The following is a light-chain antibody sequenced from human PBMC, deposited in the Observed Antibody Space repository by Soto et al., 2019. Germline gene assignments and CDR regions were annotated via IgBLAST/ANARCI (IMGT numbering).Light chain of an antibody. CDR1: QDIGNS. CDR3: QQYDDLPSIT. V-gene: IGKV1-33*01. J-gene: IGKJ5*01. Sequence: DIQMTQSPSSLSASIGDRVTITWQASQDIGNSLNWYQQLPGKPPKLLIYGATNLEAGVPLRFSGRGSGTHFTFTIASLEPEDIATYSCQQYDDLPSITFGQGTRLEIK. CDR2: GAT.